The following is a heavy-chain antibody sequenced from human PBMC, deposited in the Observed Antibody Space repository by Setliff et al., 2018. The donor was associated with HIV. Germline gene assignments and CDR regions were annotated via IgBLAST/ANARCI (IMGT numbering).Heavy chain of an antibody. CDR3: ARDLFRWAAAGPNYFDS. CDR2: VGAYNGHT. J-gene: IGHJ4*02. Sequence: ASVKVSCKASGYTFSTYSITWVRQAPGQGLEWMGWVGAYNGHTDFAQKFQGRITLTTDTSSNTAYMELRSLRSDDTAIYYCARDLFRWAAAGPNYFDSWGQGTLVTV. V-gene: IGHV1-18*01. CDR1: GYTFSTYS. D-gene: IGHD6-13*01.